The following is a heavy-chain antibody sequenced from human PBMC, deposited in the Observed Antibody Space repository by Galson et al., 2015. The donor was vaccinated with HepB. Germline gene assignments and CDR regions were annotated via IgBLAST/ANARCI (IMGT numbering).Heavy chain of an antibody. CDR2: INGKGGDT. Sequence: SLRLSCAASGFTFSNYAINWVRQAPGKGLEWVSVINGKGGDTYYADSVKGRFTVSRDNSKKTVFLEMTTLRAEDTAIYYCAKGGDLFLLFGEVDSLGHGTQVTFSS. J-gene: IGHJ5*01. D-gene: IGHD3-10*01. CDR1: GFTFSNYA. V-gene: IGHV3-23*01. CDR3: AKGGDLFLLFGEVDS.